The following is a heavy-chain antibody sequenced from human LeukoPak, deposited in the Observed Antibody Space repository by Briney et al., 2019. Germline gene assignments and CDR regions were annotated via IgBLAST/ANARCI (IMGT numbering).Heavy chain of an antibody. CDR3: AGSSSWYYFDS. J-gene: IGHJ4*02. Sequence: PSETLSLTCTVSGVSISSTSYYWGWLRQPPGKGLEWIGTIYYSGSIYYNPSLKSRVTISVDTSNNQFSLKLSSVTAADTAVYYCAGSSSWYYFDSWGPGTLVTVSS. D-gene: IGHD6-13*01. V-gene: IGHV4-39*01. CDR1: GVSISSTSYY. CDR2: IYYSGSI.